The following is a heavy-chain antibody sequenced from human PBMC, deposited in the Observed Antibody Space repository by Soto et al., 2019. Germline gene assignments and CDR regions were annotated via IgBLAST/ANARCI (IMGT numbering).Heavy chain of an antibody. Sequence: PGESLKISCKGSGYSFTSYWIGWVRQMPGKGLEWMGIIYPGDSDTRYSPSFQGQVTISADKSISTAYLQWSSLKASDTAMYYCAGTYYYDSSGYYYRPLDYWGQGTLVTVSS. CDR1: GYSFTSYW. CDR2: IYPGDSDT. J-gene: IGHJ4*02. D-gene: IGHD3-22*01. V-gene: IGHV5-51*01. CDR3: AGTYYYDSSGYYYRPLDY.